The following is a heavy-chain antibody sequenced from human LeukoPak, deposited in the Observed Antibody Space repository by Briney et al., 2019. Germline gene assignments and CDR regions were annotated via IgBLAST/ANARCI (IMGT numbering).Heavy chain of an antibody. CDR2: ITWNGGQT. Sequence: GGSLRLSCAASGFTFDDYGMSWVRQGPGKGLEWVSTITWNGGQTAYADSVKGRFTISRDNAKNSLYLEMNSLSPEDTALYYCARSSTTVTTRFFDLWGRDTLVTVSS. J-gene: IGHJ2*01. CDR1: GFTFDDYG. D-gene: IGHD4-17*01. V-gene: IGHV3-20*04. CDR3: ARSSTTVTTRFFDL.